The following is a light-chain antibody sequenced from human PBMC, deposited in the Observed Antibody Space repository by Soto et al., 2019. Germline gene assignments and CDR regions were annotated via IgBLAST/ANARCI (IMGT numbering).Light chain of an antibody. CDR1: SSDVGSYNL. CDR3: CSYAGSSPYV. V-gene: IGLV2-23*01. CDR2: EGS. J-gene: IGLJ1*01. Sequence: LTQPASVSGSPGQSITISCTGTSSDVGSYNLVSWCQQHPGKAPKLMIYEGSKRPSGVSNRFSGSKSGNTASLTISGLQAEDEADYYCCSYAGSSPYVFGTGAKVTVL.